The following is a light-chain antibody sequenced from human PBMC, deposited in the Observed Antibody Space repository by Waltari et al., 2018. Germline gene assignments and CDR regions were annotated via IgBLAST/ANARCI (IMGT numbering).Light chain of an antibody. Sequence: EIVLTQSPGTLSSSPGERATPSCRASQTVRTTYLAWYQQKPGQAPTLVIHDTSSRATGIPDRFSGSGSGTDFSLTISSLEPEDFAVYYCQQYDILPLTFGGGTKVETK. J-gene: IGKJ4*01. CDR1: QTVRTTY. CDR3: QQYDILPLT. V-gene: IGKV3-20*01. CDR2: DTS.